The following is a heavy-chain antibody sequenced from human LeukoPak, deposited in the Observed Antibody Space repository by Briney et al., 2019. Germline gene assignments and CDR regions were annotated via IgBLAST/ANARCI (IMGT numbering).Heavy chain of an antibody. CDR2: ISAYNGNT. V-gene: IGHV1-18*01. Sequence: ASVKVSCKAYGYTFTSYGISWVRQAPGQGLEWMGWISAYNGNTNYAQKLQGRVTMTTDTSTSTAYMELRSLRSDDTAVYYCARAIAANDLYYYYGMDVWGQGTTVTVSS. CDR3: ARAIAANDLYYYYGMDV. J-gene: IGHJ6*02. CDR1: GYTFTSYG. D-gene: IGHD1-1*01.